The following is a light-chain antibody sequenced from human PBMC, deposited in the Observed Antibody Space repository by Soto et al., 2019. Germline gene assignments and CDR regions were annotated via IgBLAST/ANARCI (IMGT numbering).Light chain of an antibody. CDR3: QQFNNYLIT. CDR1: QGISSA. Sequence: HYPSCLSAYELASVTITCRASQGISSALAWYQQKPGKAPKLLIYAASSLESGVPSRFSGSGSGTDFTLTISSLQPEDFATYYCQQFNNYLITFGQGTRLEIK. V-gene: IGKV1D-13*01. J-gene: IGKJ5*01. CDR2: AAS.